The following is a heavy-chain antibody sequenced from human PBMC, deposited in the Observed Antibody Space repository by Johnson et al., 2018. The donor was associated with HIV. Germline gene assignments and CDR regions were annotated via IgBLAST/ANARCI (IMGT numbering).Heavy chain of an antibody. D-gene: IGHD1-7*01. J-gene: IGHJ3*02. CDR2: IKQDGSEK. CDR1: GFTFSSYW. V-gene: IGHV3-7*01. CDR3: ARVRPGDNWNSGAFDI. Sequence: VQLVESGGGLVQPGGSLRLSCAASGFTFSSYWMSWVRQAPVKGLEWVANIKQDGSEKYYVDSVKGRFTISRDNAKNSLYLQMNSLRAEDTAVYYCARVRPGDNWNSGAFDIWGQGTMVTVSS.